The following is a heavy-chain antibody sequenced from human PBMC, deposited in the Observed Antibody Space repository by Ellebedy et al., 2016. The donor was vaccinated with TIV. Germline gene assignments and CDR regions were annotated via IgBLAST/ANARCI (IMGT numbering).Heavy chain of an antibody. CDR2: ISGSGGST. CDR1: GFTFSSYA. V-gene: IGHV3-23*01. D-gene: IGHD2-15*01. CDR3: AKDRDCSGGSCYSWYFDL. Sequence: GESLKISXAASGFTFSSYAMSWVRQAPGKGLEWVSAISGSGGSTYYADSVKGRFTISRDNSKNTLYLQMNSLRAEDTAVYYCAKDRDCSGGSCYSWYFDLWGRGTLVTVSS. J-gene: IGHJ2*01.